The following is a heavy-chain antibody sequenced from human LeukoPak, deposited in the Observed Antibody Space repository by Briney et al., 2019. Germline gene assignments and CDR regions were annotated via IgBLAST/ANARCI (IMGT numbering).Heavy chain of an antibody. CDR1: GYSFTTYV. V-gene: IGHV1-18*04. CDR3: ARACTTFITQWCFSDF. J-gene: IGHJ4*02. CDR2: IHPQNGNT. D-gene: IGHD2/OR15-2a*01. Sequence: ASVKVSCKASGYSFTTYVITWVRQAPGQGPEWLGWIHPQNGNTNFAQRFQGRVTMTTETSTNTAYMELRSLTSDDTAVYYCARACTTFITQWCFSDFWGQGTLVTVSS.